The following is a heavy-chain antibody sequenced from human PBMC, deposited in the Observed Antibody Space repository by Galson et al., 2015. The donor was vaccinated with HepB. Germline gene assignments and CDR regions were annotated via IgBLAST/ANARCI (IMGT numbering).Heavy chain of an antibody. V-gene: IGHV7-4-1*02. Sequence: SVKVSCKASGYTFTSYAMNWVRQAPGQGLEWMGWINTNTGNPTYAQGFTGRFVFSLDTSVSTAYLQISSLKAEDTAVYYCARDYGGYVGSSWYAGRYFDYWGQGTLVTVSS. CDR2: INTNTGNP. CDR3: ARDYGGYVGSSWYAGRYFDY. CDR1: GYTFTSYA. D-gene: IGHD6-13*01. J-gene: IGHJ4*02.